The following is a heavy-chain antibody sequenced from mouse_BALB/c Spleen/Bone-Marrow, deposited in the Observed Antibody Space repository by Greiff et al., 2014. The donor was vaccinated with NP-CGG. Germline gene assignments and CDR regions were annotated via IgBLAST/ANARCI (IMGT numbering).Heavy chain of an antibody. Sequence: QVQLKDSGAELVRPGSSVKISCKASGYAFSSYWMNWVKQRPGQGLEWIGQIYPGDGDTNDNGNFKDKATLTTDKSSTTAYMQLSSLTSEDSAVYFCARGGRLTGYYFDYWGQGTTLTVSS. CDR3: ARGGRLTGYYFDY. CDR2: IYPGDGDT. V-gene: IGHV1-80*01. J-gene: IGHJ2*01. CDR1: GYAFSSYW. D-gene: IGHD4-1*01.